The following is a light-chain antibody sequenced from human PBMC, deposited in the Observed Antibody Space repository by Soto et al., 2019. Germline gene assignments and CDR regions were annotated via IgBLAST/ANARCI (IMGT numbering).Light chain of an antibody. Sequence: QTVVTQPPSVSGAPGQRVTISCTGSSSNIGAGYDVHWYQQRPGTAPKLLIFGNINRPSGVPDRFSGSKSGTSASLAITGLQAEDEGDYYCQSYDSTLSARYGFGTGTKRTVL. CDR2: GNI. V-gene: IGLV1-40*01. CDR1: SSNIGAGYD. CDR3: QSYDSTLSARYG. J-gene: IGLJ1*01.